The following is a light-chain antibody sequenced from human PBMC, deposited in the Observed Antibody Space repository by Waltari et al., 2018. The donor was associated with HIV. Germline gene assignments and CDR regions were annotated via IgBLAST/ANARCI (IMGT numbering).Light chain of an antibody. CDR3: QQYGSSPCT. CDR1: QSVSKTY. V-gene: IGKV3-20*01. J-gene: IGKJ3*01. Sequence: EIVLTQSPGTLSLSPGERATLSCRASQSVSKTYLAWYQQKSGQAPRLLIYGASSRATGIADRFSGSGSGTDFTLTISRLEPEDFAVYYCQQYGSSPCTFGPGTKVDVK. CDR2: GAS.